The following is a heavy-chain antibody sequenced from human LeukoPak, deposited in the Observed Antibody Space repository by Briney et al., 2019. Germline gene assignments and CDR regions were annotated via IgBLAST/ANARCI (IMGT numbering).Heavy chain of an antibody. CDR2: IYPADSDT. CDR1: GYSFPNYW. J-gene: IGHJ4*02. CDR3: ARRKGDGYNSPFDY. D-gene: IGHD5-24*01. V-gene: IGHV5-51*01. Sequence: SGESLKISCKGSGYSFPNYWIGWVRQIPGQGLEWMGIIYPADSDTRYSPSFQGQVTISADKSINTAYLQWTSLKASDNAMYYCARRKGDGYNSPFDYWGQGTLVTVSS.